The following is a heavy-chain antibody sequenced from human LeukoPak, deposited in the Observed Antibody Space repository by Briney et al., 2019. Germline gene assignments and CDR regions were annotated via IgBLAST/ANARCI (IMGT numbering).Heavy chain of an antibody. CDR1: GFTFSSYA. CDR2: ISYDGSNK. Sequence: GGSLRLSCAASGFTFSSYAMHWVRQAPGKGLEWVAVISYDGSNKYYADSVKGRFTISRDSSENTLYLQMNSLRAEDTAVYCCARGRDFWSGYSYYWGQGTLVTVSS. J-gene: IGHJ4*02. V-gene: IGHV3-30-3*01. CDR3: ARGRDFWSGYSYY. D-gene: IGHD3-3*01.